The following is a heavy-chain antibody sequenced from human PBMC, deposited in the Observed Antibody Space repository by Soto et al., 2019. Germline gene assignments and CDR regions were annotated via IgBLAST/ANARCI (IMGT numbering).Heavy chain of an antibody. CDR2: VYYRGST. CDR3: ARQVRYGIYGMDV. D-gene: IGHD2-15*01. J-gene: IGHJ6*02. CDR1: RGSISRSSYY. Sequence: PSETLSLTCTVSRGSISRSSYYWGWIRQPKGKGLEWIGCVYYRGSTYYNRSLQSRVTISVDTSQNQLSLKLSSVTAADTAVYYCARQVRYGIYGMDVWGQGTTVTVSS. V-gene: IGHV4-39*01.